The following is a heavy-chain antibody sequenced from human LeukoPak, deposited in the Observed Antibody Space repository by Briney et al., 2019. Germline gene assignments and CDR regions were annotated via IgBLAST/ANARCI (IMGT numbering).Heavy chain of an antibody. Sequence: GGSLRLSCAASGFTFSDFAMHWVRQAPGKGLEWVAFIRHDGSDENHAASVKGRFTISRDNSRNTLDLQMNDLRPEDTAVYYCAKGQEAGAYDPLLDYHTDAWGEGTTVTVSS. CDR2: IRHDGSDE. D-gene: IGHD5-12*01. J-gene: IGHJ6*03. CDR3: AKGQEAGAYDPLLDYHTDA. V-gene: IGHV3-30*02. CDR1: GFTFSDFA.